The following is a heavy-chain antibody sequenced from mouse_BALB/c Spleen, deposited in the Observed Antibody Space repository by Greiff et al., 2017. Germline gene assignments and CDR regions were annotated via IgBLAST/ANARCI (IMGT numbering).Heavy chain of an antibody. Sequence: EVKVEESGPGLVKPSQSLSLTCSVTGYSITSGYYWNWIRQFPGNKLEWMGYISYDGSNNYNPSLKNRISITRDTSKNQFFLKLNSVTTEDTATYYCAIGLYFDYWGQGTTLTVSS. CDR3: AIGLYFDY. CDR1: GYSITSGYY. CDR2: ISYDGSN. V-gene: IGHV3-6*02. J-gene: IGHJ2*01.